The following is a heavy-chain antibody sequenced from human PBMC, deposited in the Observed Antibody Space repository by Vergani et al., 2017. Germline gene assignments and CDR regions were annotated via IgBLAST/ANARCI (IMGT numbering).Heavy chain of an antibody. D-gene: IGHD1-14*01. CDR2: TWYDGNNK. CDR1: GFTFNQYG. CDR3: ARDLRLLYNRFDP. V-gene: IGHV3-33*01. Sequence: QVQLAESGGGVVQPGRSLRLSCAASGFTFNQYGMHWVRQAPGKWLEWVAVTWYDGNNKQYADSVKGRFTISRDNSKSTMYLQMNSLRDEDTGVYYCARDLRLLYNRFDPWGQGTLVTVSS. J-gene: IGHJ5*02.